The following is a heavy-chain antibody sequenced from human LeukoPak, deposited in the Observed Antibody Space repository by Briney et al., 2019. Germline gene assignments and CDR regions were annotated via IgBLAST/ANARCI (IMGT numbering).Heavy chain of an antibody. CDR2: IYYGGST. CDR1: GGSFSGYY. D-gene: IGHD3-22*01. J-gene: IGHJ4*02. CDR3: ARDTSGYYSFDY. Sequence: PSETLSLTCAVYGGSFSGYYWGWIRQPPGKGLEWLGSIYYGGSTYYNPSLKSRVTISVDTSKNQFSLKLTSVTAADTAIYYCARDTSGYYSFDYWGQGTLLTVSS. V-gene: IGHV4-39*01.